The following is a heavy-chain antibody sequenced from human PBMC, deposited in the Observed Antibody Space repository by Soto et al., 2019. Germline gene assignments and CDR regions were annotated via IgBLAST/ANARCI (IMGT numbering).Heavy chain of an antibody. J-gene: IGHJ6*02. Sequence: QVQLVESGGGVVQPGRSLRLSCAASGFTFSSYGMHWVRQAPGKGLEWVAVISYDGSNEYYADSVKGRFTISRDNSKNTLYLQMNRLRAEDTAVYYCAKDVVVGATTGLGDYYYYYGMDVWGQGTTVTVSS. CDR3: AKDVVVGATTGLGDYYYYYGMDV. D-gene: IGHD1-26*01. V-gene: IGHV3-30*18. CDR1: GFTFSSYG. CDR2: ISYDGSNE.